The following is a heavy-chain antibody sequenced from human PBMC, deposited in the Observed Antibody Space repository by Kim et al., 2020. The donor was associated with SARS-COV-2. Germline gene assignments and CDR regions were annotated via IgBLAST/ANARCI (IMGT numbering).Heavy chain of an antibody. V-gene: IGHV4-39*07. Sequence: SETLSLTCTVSGGSISSSSYYWGWIRQPPGKGLEWIGSIYYSGSTYYNPSLKSRVTISVDTSKNQFSLKLSSVTAADTAVYYCAITPPPGAGSTYWGQGT. CDR2: IYYSGST. D-gene: IGHD1-1*01. J-gene: IGHJ4*02. CDR1: GGSISSSSYY. CDR3: AITPPPGAGSTY.